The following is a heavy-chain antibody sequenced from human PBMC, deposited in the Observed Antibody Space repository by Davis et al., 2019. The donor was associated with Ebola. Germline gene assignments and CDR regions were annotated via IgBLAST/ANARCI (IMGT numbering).Heavy chain of an antibody. V-gene: IGHV3-53*04. J-gene: IGHJ4*02. CDR3: ARDRRVEGGWATGFGY. CDR1: GLTVSSNY. CDR2: IYSGGST. D-gene: IGHD6-19*01. Sequence: GGSLRLSCAASGLTVSSNYMSWVRQAPGKGLEWVSVIYSGGSTYYAGSVKGRFTISRHNSRNTLYLQMNSLRAEDTAVYYCARDRRVEGGWATGFGYWGQGTLVTVSS.